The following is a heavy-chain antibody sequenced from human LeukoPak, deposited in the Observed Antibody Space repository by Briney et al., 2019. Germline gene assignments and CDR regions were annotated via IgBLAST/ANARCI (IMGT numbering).Heavy chain of an antibody. J-gene: IGHJ4*02. D-gene: IGHD5-18*01. V-gene: IGHV4-31*03. CDR1: GGSISSGGYY. CDR3: ARIRGYSYGELDY. CDR2: ISYSGST. Sequence: SETLSLTCTVSGGSISSGGYYWSWIRQHPGKGLEWIWHISYSGSTYYNPSLNSRVTISVGTSKSQFSLKLSSVTAADTAVYYCARIRGYSYGELDYWGQGTLVTASS.